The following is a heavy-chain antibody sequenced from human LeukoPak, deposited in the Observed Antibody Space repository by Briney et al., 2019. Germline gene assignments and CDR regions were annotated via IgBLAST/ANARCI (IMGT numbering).Heavy chain of an antibody. Sequence: PGGSLRLSCAASGFTFSSYAMSWVRQAPGKGLEWVSAISGSGGSTYYADSVKGRFTISRDNSKNTLYLQMNSLRAEDTAVYYCAKRDGSSYYCYGMDVWGQGTTVTVSS. J-gene: IGHJ6*02. CDR2: ISGSGGST. CDR3: AKRDGSSYYCYGMDV. CDR1: GFTFSSYA. V-gene: IGHV3-23*01. D-gene: IGHD6-13*01.